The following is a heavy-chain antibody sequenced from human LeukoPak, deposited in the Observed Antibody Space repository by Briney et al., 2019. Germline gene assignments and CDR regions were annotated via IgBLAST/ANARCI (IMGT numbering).Heavy chain of an antibody. CDR2: IIPILGIA. D-gene: IGHD3-16*01. J-gene: IGHJ4*02. CDR1: GGTFSSYA. V-gene: IGHV1-69*04. Sequence: GASVKVSCKASGGTFSSYAISWVRQAPGQGLEWMGRIIPILGIANYAQKFQGRVTITADKSTSTAYMELSSLRSEDTAVYYCAKDLPAQRLSDSWGQGTLVTVSS. CDR3: AKDLPAQRLSDS.